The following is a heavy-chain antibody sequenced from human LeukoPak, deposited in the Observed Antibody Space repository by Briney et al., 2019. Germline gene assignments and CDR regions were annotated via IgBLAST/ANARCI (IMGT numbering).Heavy chain of an antibody. CDR2: IYYSGST. D-gene: IGHD2-2*01. CDR1: GGSISSSSYY. Sequence: SETLSLTCTVSGGSISSSSYYWGWIRQPPGKGLEWIGSIYYSGSTYYNPSLKSRVTISVDTSKNQFSLKLSSVTAADTAVYYCVRQGGQLLLIDYWGQGTLVTVSS. CDR3: VRQGGQLLLIDY. J-gene: IGHJ4*02. V-gene: IGHV4-39*01.